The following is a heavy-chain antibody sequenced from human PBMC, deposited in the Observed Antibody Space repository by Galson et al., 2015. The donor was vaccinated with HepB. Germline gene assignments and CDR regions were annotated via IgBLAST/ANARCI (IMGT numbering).Heavy chain of an antibody. D-gene: IGHD3-22*01. CDR2: IWYDGSNK. V-gene: IGHV3-33*01. CDR3: ARAGPFDSSAYYGWYFDL. Sequence: SLRLSCAASGFTFSSYGMHWVRQAPGKGLEWVAVIWYDGSNKYYADSVKGRFTISRDNSKNTLCLQMNSLRAEDTAVYYCARAGPFDSSAYYGWYFDLWGRGTLVTVSS. J-gene: IGHJ2*01. CDR1: GFTFSSYG.